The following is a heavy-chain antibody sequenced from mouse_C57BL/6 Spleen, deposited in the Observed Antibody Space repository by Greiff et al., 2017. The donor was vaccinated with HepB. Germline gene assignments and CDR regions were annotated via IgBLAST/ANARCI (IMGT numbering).Heavy chain of an antibody. CDR2: IYPGDGDT. V-gene: IGHV1-80*01. Sequence: VKLQQSGAELVKPGASVKISCKASGYAFSSYWMNWVKQRPGKGLEWIGQIYPGDGDTNYNGKFKGKATLTADKSSSTAYMQLSSLTSEDSAVYFCAGDYDYDGWYFDVWGTGTTVTVSS. CDR1: GYAFSSYW. D-gene: IGHD2-4*01. J-gene: IGHJ1*03. CDR3: AGDYDYDGWYFDV.